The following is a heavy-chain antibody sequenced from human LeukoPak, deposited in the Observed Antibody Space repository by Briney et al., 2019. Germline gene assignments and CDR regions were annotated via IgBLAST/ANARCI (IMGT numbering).Heavy chain of an antibody. D-gene: IGHD3-22*01. CDR3: AISQGSYYDTSGYLGGDY. CDR2: ISAYSGNT. Sequence: ASVKVSCKASGYTFTNYGIFWVRQAPGQGLEWMGWISAYSGNTNYAQKLQGRVTMTTEASTSTAYMELESLRSDDTAVYYCAISQGSYYDTSGYLGGDYWGQGTLVTVSS. CDR1: GYTFTNYG. J-gene: IGHJ4*02. V-gene: IGHV1-18*01.